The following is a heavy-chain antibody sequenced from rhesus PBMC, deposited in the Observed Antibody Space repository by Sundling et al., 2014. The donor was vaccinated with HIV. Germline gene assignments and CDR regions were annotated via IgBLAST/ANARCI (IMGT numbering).Heavy chain of an antibody. Sequence: QVQLQESGPGLVKPSETLSLTCTVSGASISTTNWWSWIRQPPGKGLEWIGNIYGNSASTYYNSFLMNRVTISKDTSKNQFSLKLNSVTAADTAVYYCAVSDSTLIVVTHGGDASDFWGQGLRVTVSS. CDR1: GASISTTNW. D-gene: IGHD3-28*01. CDR3: AVSDSTLIVVTHGGDASDF. V-gene: IGHV4-65*02. J-gene: IGHJ3*01. CDR2: IYGNSAST.